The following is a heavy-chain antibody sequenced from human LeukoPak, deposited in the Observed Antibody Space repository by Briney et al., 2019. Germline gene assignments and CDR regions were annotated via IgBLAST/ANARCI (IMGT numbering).Heavy chain of an antibody. J-gene: IGHJ4*02. D-gene: IGHD2-2*01. CDR3: ARRRVCSSTSCYLKWGDSFDY. CDR2: IKQDGSEK. Sequence: GGSLRLSCAASGFTFSSYWMSWVRQAPGKGLEWVANIKQDGSEKYYVDSVKGRFTISRDNAKNSLYLQMNSLRAEDTAVYYCARRRVCSSTSCYLKWGDSFDYWGQGTLVTVSS. V-gene: IGHV3-7*01. CDR1: GFTFSSYW.